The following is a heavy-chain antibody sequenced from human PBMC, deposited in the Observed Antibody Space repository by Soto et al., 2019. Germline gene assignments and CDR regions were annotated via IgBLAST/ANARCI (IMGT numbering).Heavy chain of an antibody. CDR2: VFSGGST. Sequence: GGSLRLSWAPSGFTVHGNYMTWVRQASGKGLEWVSVVFSGGSTFYADSVKGRFTISRDTSKNTLSLQMNSLRAEDTAVYFCASARTYNYASDFWGKGTLVTVSS. D-gene: IGHD5-18*01. V-gene: IGHV3-53*01. CDR3: ASARTYNYASDF. CDR1: GFTVHGNY. J-gene: IGHJ4*02.